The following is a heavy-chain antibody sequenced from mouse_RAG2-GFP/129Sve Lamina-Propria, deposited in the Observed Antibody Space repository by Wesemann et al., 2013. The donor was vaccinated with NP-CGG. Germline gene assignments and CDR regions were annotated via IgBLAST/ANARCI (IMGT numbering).Heavy chain of an antibody. V-gene: IGHV1-63*01. CDR1: GYTFTNYW. J-gene: IGHJ2*01. Sequence: QVQLQQSGPELVKPGASVKISCKASGYTFTNYWIGWAKQRPGHGLEWIGDIYPGGGYTNYNGKFKGKATLTADKSSSTAYMQLSSLTSEDSAVYFCARRTGPYFDYWGQGTTLTVSS. CDR3: ARRTGPYFDY. CDR2: IYPGGGYT. D-gene: IGHD4-1*01.